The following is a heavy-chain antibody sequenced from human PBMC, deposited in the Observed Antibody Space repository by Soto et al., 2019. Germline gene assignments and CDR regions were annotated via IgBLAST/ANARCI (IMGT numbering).Heavy chain of an antibody. V-gene: IGHV2-26*01. CDR3: ARISRFLEWLLPPIDY. Sequence: WIRQPPGKALEWLAHIFSNDEKSYSTSLKSRLTISKDTSKSQVVLTMTNMDPVDTATYYCARISRFLEWLLPPIDYWGQGTRVTVSS. J-gene: IGHJ4*02. D-gene: IGHD3-3*01. CDR2: IFSNDEK.